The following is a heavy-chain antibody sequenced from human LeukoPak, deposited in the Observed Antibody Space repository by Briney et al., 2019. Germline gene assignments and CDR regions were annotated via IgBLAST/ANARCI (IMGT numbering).Heavy chain of an antibody. CDR2: MNPNSGNT. Sequence: ASVKVSCTASGYTFTSYDINWVRQATGQGLEWMGWMNPNSGNTGYAQKFQGRVTMTRNTSISTAYMELSSPRSEDTAVYYCAGSRGHYYGMDVWGQGTTVTVSS. V-gene: IGHV1-8*01. CDR1: GYTFTSYD. D-gene: IGHD5/OR15-5a*01. J-gene: IGHJ6*02. CDR3: AGSRGHYYGMDV.